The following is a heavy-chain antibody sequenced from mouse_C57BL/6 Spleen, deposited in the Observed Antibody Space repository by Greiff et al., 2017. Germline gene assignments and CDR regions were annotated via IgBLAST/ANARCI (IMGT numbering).Heavy chain of an antibody. Sequence: EVKVVESGAELVRPGASVKLSCTASGFNIKDDYMHWVKQRPEQGLEWIGWIDPENGDTEYASKFQGKATITADTSSNTAYLQLSSLTSEDTAVYYCTNYYGSSPYYAMDYWGQGTSVTVSS. CDR3: TNYYGSSPYYAMDY. V-gene: IGHV14-4*01. CDR1: GFNIKDDY. D-gene: IGHD1-1*01. CDR2: IDPENGDT. J-gene: IGHJ4*01.